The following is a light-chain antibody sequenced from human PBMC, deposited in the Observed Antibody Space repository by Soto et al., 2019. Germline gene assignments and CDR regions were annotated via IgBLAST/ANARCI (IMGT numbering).Light chain of an antibody. CDR3: CSYVGRNTYV. V-gene: IGLV2-11*01. J-gene: IGLJ1*01. CDR1: SSDVGGYNY. Sequence: QSVLTQPRSASGSPGQSITISCTGTSSDVGGYNYVSWYQQHPAKAPKLIIFDVSKRPSGVPNRFSGSKSGNTASLTISGLRAEDEADYYCCSYVGRNTYVVGTGTKLTVL. CDR2: DVS.